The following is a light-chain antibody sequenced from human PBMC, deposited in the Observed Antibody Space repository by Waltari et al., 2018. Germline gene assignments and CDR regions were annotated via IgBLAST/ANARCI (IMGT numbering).Light chain of an antibody. CDR2: EDN. Sequence: SYELTQPPSVSVSPGQTASITCSGAKLGDKYASWYQQKPGQSPVLVMFEDNKRPSGIPERFSGSNSGNTATLTISGTQAMDEADYYCQTWASNTVVFGGGTKLTVL. CDR1: KLGDKY. J-gene: IGLJ2*01. V-gene: IGLV3-1*01. CDR3: QTWASNTVV.